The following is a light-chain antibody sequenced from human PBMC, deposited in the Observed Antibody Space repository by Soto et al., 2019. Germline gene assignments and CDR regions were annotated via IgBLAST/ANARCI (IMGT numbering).Light chain of an antibody. CDR2: KAS. Sequence: DIQITQPPYTLSGSVGDRVTISCRASQTISSWLAWYQQKPGKAPKLLIYKASTLKSGVPSRFSGSGSGTELTLTISSLQPEDVATYYCQKYNSAPRTFGQGTKVDNK. CDR1: QTISSW. J-gene: IGKJ1*01. CDR3: QKYNSAPRT. V-gene: IGKV1-5*03.